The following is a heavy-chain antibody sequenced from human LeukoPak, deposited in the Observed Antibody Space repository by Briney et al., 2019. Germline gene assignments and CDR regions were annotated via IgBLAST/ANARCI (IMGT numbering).Heavy chain of an antibody. CDR1: GDSISNYY. CDR2: IYYGGST. Sequence: PSESLSLTCAVSGDSISNYYRSWIRQPPGKGLEWVGYIYYGGSTNYNPSLKSRVTISVYTSTNQFSLKLSSMTAADTACDYCARYRNEALFAFDIWGRGTMVTVSS. V-gene: IGHV4-59*01. D-gene: IGHD1-14*01. J-gene: IGHJ3*02. CDR3: ARYRNEALFAFDI.